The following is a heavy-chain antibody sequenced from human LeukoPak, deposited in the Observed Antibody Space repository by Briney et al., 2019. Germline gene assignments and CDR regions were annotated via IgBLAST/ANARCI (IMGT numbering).Heavy chain of an antibody. J-gene: IGHJ4*02. CDR1: GFPVSSYY. Sequence: GSLRLSCAVSGFPVSSYYMSWVRQAPGKGLESVSVISNDGVTYYADSVKGRFTISRDNSKNTVYLQMNSLRTEDTAIYYCAGDKTTSGWYEFDYWGQGTLLTVSS. CDR2: ISNDGVT. V-gene: IGHV3-53*01. CDR3: AGDKTTSGWYEFDY. D-gene: IGHD6-19*01.